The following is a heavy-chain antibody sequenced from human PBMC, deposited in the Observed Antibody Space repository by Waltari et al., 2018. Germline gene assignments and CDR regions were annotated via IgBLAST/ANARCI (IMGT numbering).Heavy chain of an antibody. CDR2: IYYSGST. J-gene: IGHJ4*02. CDR1: GGSISSYY. Sequence: QVQLQESGPGLVKPSETLSLTCTVSGGSISSYYWSWIRQPPGKGLEWIGYIYYSGSTNFNPSLKSRVTISVDTSKNQFSLKLSSVTAADTAVYYCARDGEGATHFDYWGQGTLVTVSS. CDR3: ARDGEGATHFDY. D-gene: IGHD2-15*01. V-gene: IGHV4-59*01.